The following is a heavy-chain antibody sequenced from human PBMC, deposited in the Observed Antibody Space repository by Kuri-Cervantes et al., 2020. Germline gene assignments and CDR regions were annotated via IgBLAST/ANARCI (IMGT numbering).Heavy chain of an antibody. J-gene: IGHJ6*02. CDR3: ARKHYDFWPGRRNGMDV. D-gene: IGHD3-3*01. V-gene: IGHV3-53*05. CDR1: GFTVSSNY. Sequence: GESLKISCAASGFTVSSNYMSWVRQAPGKGLEWVSVIYSGGSTYYADSVKGQFTISRDNSKNTLYLQMNGLRAEDTAVYYCARKHYDFWPGRRNGMDVWGQGTTVTVSS. CDR2: IYSGGST.